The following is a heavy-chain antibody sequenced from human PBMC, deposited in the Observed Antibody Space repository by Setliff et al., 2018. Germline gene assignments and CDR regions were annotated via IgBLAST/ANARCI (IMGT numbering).Heavy chain of an antibody. CDR2: IDGLATIT. CDR3: ARDPNGDYVGAFDP. J-gene: IGHJ5*02. Sequence: GGSLRLSCAASGFTFSNYWMYWVRQVPGKGLVWVSRIDGLATITNYADSVKGRFTISRDNARNALYLQMNSLRAEDTASYYCARDPNGDYVGAFDPWGQGILVTVSS. D-gene: IGHD4-17*01. CDR1: GFTFSNYW. V-gene: IGHV3-74*01.